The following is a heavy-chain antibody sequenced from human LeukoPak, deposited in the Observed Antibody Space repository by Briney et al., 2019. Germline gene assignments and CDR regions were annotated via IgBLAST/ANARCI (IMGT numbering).Heavy chain of an antibody. Sequence: SKTLSLTCTVSGGSISSYYWSWIRQPPGKGLEWIGYIYYSGSTNYNPSLKSRVTISVDTSKNQFSLKLSSVTAADTAVYYCARLYPNSHYDILSYYFDYWGQGTLVTVSS. D-gene: IGHD3-9*01. CDR3: ARLYPNSHYDILSYYFDY. J-gene: IGHJ4*02. CDR1: GGSISSYY. CDR2: IYYSGST. V-gene: IGHV4-59*08.